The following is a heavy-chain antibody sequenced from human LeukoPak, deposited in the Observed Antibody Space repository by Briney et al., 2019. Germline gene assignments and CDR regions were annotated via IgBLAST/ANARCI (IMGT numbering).Heavy chain of an antibody. CDR2: MNHSGST. J-gene: IGHJ4*02. Sequence: SETLSLTCAVYGGSFGGYYWSWIRQPPGKGLEWIGEMNHSGSTNYNPSLKSRVTISVDTSKNQFSLKLSSVTAADTAVYYCARGSSGGSCYRLWGQGTLVTVSS. CDR1: GGSFGGYY. D-gene: IGHD2-15*01. CDR3: ARGSSGGSCYRL. V-gene: IGHV4-34*01.